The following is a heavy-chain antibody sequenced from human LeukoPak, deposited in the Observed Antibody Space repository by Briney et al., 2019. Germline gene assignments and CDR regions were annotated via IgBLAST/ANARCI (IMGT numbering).Heavy chain of an antibody. Sequence: QPGGSLRLSCAASEFTFSSYAMSWVRQAPGKGLEWVSAISDSGGSTYYADSVKGRFTISRDNSKNTLYLQMNSLRAEDTAVYYCATTRYYYDSSGYSNFDYWGQGTLVTVSS. D-gene: IGHD3-22*01. J-gene: IGHJ4*02. V-gene: IGHV3-23*01. CDR1: EFTFSSYA. CDR3: ATTRYYYDSSGYSNFDY. CDR2: ISDSGGST.